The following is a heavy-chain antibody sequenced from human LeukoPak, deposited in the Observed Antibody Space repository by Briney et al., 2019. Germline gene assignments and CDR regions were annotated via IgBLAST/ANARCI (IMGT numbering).Heavy chain of an antibody. J-gene: IGHJ3*02. D-gene: IGHD6-13*01. Sequence: GGSLRLSCAASGFTFSSYSMNWVRQAPGKGLEWVSSISSSSYIYYADSVKGRFTISRDNAKNSLYLQMNSLRAEDTAVYYCARDLGEDSSSWYMGAFDIWVQGTMVTVSS. V-gene: IGHV3-21*01. CDR3: ARDLGEDSSSWYMGAFDI. CDR2: ISSSSYI. CDR1: GFTFSSYS.